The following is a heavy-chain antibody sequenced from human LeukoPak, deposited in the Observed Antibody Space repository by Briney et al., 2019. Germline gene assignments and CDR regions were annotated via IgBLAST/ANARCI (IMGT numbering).Heavy chain of an antibody. D-gene: IGHD6-13*01. J-gene: IGHJ3*02. V-gene: IGHV3-23*01. CDR2: ISGSGGST. CDR3: AKDRIPAVGGAFDI. CDR1: GFTFNSYA. Sequence: GGSLRLSCAASGFTFNSYAMNWVRQAPGKGLEWVSFISGSGGSTYYADSVKGRFTISRDNSKNTLYLQMNSLRAEDTAVYYCAKDRIPAVGGAFDIWGQGTRVTVSS.